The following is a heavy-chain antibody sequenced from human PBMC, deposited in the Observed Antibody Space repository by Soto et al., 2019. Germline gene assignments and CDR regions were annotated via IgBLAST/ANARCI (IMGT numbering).Heavy chain of an antibody. CDR2: IIPILGIA. D-gene: IGHD5-12*01. Sequence: QVQLVQSGAEVKKPGSSVKVSCKASGGTFSSYTISWVRQAPGQGLEWMGRIIPILGIANYAQKFQGRVTNAADKTTSTAHMELSSRRSEDTAAYYCTSPPNIVATINGGDYYYNCMHVWGKGTTVTDSS. CDR1: GGTFSSYT. J-gene: IGHJ6*03. CDR3: TSPPNIVATINGGDYYYNCMHV. V-gene: IGHV1-69*02.